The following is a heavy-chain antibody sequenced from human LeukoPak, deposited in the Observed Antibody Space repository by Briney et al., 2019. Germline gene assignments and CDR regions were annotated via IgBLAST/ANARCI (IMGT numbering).Heavy chain of an antibody. D-gene: IGHD2-21*01. CDR3: VSAIPGSPIDY. V-gene: IGHV3-7*01. J-gene: IGHJ4*02. Sequence: PGGSLRLSCAASRFTFSTNWMGWVRQAPGKGLACVANIKTDGSETYYVDSVKGRFTISRDNAKNSLFLQMNSLRAEDTAIYYCVSAIPGSPIDYWGQGTLVSVPS. CDR1: RFTFSTNW. CDR2: IKTDGSET.